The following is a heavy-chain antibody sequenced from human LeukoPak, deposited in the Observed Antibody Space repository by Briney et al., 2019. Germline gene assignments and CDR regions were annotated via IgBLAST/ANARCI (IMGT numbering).Heavy chain of an antibody. CDR3: ARVLYYDILTGYSNWFDP. V-gene: IGHV1-18*01. D-gene: IGHD3-9*01. Sequence: ASVTVSCKASGYTFTIYGISWVRQAPGQGLEWMGWISAYNGNTNYAQKLQGRVTMTTDTYTSTAYLELRSLRSDDTAVYYCARVLYYDILTGYSNWFDPWGQGTLVTVSS. CDR2: ISAYNGNT. CDR1: GYTFTIYG. J-gene: IGHJ5*02.